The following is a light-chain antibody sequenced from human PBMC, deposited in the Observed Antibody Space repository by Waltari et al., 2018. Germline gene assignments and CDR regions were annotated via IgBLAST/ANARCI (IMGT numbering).Light chain of an antibody. J-gene: IGLJ1*01. Sequence: QSALTQPASVSGSPGQSITISCSGTDSDVGAYDFVSCYQQHPGKAPHLIIYQVCKRPSGISNRFSASKTGNTASLTISGLQAEDEADYYCSSYTTSSAPGVFGTGTRVTVL. CDR2: QVC. V-gene: IGLV2-14*01. CDR1: DSDVGAYDF. CDR3: SSYTTSSAPGV.